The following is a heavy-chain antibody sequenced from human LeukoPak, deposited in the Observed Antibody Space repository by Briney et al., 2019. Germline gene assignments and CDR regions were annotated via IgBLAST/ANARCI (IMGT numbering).Heavy chain of an antibody. CDR1: GYTLTELS. J-gene: IGHJ4*02. D-gene: IGHD3-22*01. V-gene: IGHV1-24*01. CDR2: FDPEDGET. Sequence: ASVKVSCXVSGYTLTELSMHWVRQAPGKGLEWMGGFDPEDGETIYAQKFQGRVTMTEDTSTDTAYVELSSLRSEDTAVYYCATRLPAAILSPNYYDSSGSWDYWGQGTLVTVSS. CDR3: ATRLPAAILSPNYYDSSGSWDY.